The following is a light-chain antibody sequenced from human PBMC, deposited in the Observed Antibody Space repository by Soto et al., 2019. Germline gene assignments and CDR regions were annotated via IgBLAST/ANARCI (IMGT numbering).Light chain of an antibody. V-gene: IGKV1-12*01. CDR1: RLISRW. J-gene: IGKJ5*01. CDR2: AAS. CDR3: QQSHTFPIT. Sequence: DIQMTQSPSSVSSSVGDSVTLTCRSSRLISRWLAWYKQKPGKAPNLLSYAASNLQSGVPPRFRASGSGTDFTLTISNLQPEDFETYYCQQSHTFPITFGQGTRLEIK.